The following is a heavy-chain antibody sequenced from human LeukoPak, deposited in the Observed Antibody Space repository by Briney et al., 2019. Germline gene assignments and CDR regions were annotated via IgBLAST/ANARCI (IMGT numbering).Heavy chain of an antibody. J-gene: IGHJ6*02. CDR3: TTPVLGDYYYGMDV. V-gene: IGHV3-15*01. Sequence: GESLRLSCAASGFSFIKAWMSWVRQAPGKGPEWIGRIKSHIDGGTTDYAAPVKGRFTISRDDSKNTLYLQMNSLKTEDTAVYYCTTPVLGDYYYGMDVWGQGTTVTVSS. CDR2: IKSHIDGGTT. CDR1: GFSFIKAW.